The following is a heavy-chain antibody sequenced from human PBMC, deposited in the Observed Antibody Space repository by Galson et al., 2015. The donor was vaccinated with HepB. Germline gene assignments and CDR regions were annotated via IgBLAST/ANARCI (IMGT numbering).Heavy chain of an antibody. Sequence: SLRLSCAASGFTFSSYGMHWVRQAPGKGLEWVAVIWYDGSNKYYADSVKGRFTISRDNSKNTLYLQMNSLRAEDTAVYYCARQCAYCGGDYWYFDLWGRGTLVTVSS. D-gene: IGHD2-21*01. CDR2: IWYDGSNK. V-gene: IGHV3-33*01. CDR1: GFTFSSYG. J-gene: IGHJ2*01. CDR3: ARQCAYCGGDYWYFDL.